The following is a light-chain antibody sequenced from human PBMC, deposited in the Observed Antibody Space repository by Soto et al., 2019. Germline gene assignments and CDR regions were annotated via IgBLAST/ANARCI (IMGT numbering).Light chain of an antibody. CDR1: SSDVGGYNY. CDR3: TSYTSSITWV. CDR2: EVS. Sequence: QSALTQPASVSGSPGQSITISCTGTSSDVGGYNYVSWYQHHPGKAPKLMIYEVSNRPSGVSNRFSASKSGNTASLTISGLQPEDEADYYCTSYTSSITWVFGGGTKLTVL. J-gene: IGLJ3*02. V-gene: IGLV2-14*01.